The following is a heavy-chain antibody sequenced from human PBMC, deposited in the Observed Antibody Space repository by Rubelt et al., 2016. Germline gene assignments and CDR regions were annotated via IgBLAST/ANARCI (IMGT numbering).Heavy chain of an antibody. CDR2: IYSGGST. CDR1: GFTVSRNY. D-gene: IGHD7-27*01. V-gene: IGHV3-66*01. CDR3: ARNWGFDY. Sequence: EVQLVESGGGLVQPGGSLRLSCAASGFTVSRNYMSWVRQATGKGLEWVSVIYSGGSTYYADSVKGRITSSRDNSQNRLELQMSSLRAEDTAVYYCARNWGFDYWGQGNLVTVSS. J-gene: IGHJ4*02.